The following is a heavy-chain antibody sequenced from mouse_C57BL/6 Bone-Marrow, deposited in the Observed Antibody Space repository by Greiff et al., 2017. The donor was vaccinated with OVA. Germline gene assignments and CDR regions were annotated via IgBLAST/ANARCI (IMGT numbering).Heavy chain of an antibody. CDR1: GFNIKDYY. J-gene: IGHJ1*03. CDR2: IDPEDGDT. D-gene: IGHD2-2*01. V-gene: IGHV14-1*01. Sequence: VQLQQSGAELVRPGASVKLSCTASGFNIKDYYMHWVKQRPEQGLEWIGRIDPEDGDTEYAPKFQGKATMTADTSSNTAYLQLSSLTSEDTAVYYCTTYEVTTDWYFDVWGTGTTVTVSS. CDR3: TTYEVTTDWYFDV.